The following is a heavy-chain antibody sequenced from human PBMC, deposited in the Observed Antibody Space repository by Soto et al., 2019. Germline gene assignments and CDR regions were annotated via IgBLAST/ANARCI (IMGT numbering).Heavy chain of an antibody. Sequence: PSETLSLTCTISGGSFGTNYWSWIRQAPGKGLEWIGYTYHTGSTKYNPSLKSRATISVDTSKNQFSLTLNSAAAADTAVYYCATDSAGRGPFDPWGQCILVTVSS. CDR3: ATDSAGRGPFDP. J-gene: IGHJ5*02. CDR1: GGSFGTNY. V-gene: IGHV4-59*13. CDR2: TYHTGST. D-gene: IGHD3-10*01.